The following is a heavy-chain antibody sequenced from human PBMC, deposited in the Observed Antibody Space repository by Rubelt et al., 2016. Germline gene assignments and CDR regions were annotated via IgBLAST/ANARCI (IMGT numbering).Heavy chain of an antibody. CDR2: IYYSGST. V-gene: IGHV4-39*07. Sequence: QLQLQESGPGLVKPSETLSLTCTVSGGSISSSSYYWGWIRQPPGKGLEWIGSIYYSGSTYYNPSLKRRVTISVDKSKNQFSLKLSSVTAADTAVYYCAREGGSSLRDAFDIWGQGTMVTVSS. CDR3: AREGGSSLRDAFDI. J-gene: IGHJ3*02. D-gene: IGHD3-16*01. CDR1: GGSISSSSYY.